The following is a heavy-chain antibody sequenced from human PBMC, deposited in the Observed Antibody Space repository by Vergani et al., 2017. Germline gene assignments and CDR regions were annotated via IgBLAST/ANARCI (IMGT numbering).Heavy chain of an antibody. J-gene: IGHJ4*02. CDR2: ISYDGSNI. D-gene: IGHD4-23*01. CDR1: GCTFSSYA. Sequence: QVQLVESGGGVVQPGRSLRLSCAASGCTFSSYAMHWVRQAPGKGLEWVAVISYDGSNIYYADSVKGRFTIARDNSKNTLYLQMNSLRAEDTAVYYCARGDGGNSELDYWGQGTLVTVSS. V-gene: IGHV3-30-3*01. CDR3: ARGDGGNSELDY.